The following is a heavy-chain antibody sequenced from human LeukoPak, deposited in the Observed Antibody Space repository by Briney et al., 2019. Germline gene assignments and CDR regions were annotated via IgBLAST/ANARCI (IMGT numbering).Heavy chain of an antibody. CDR1: GGSLSSDSYY. D-gene: IGHD4-23*01. CDR2: IYYVGGA. V-gene: IGHV4-39*07. J-gene: IGHJ4*02. CDR3: ARGDGGKPMGF. Sequence: SETLSLTCTVFGGSLSSDSYYWGWMRQPPGKGPEWVGTIYYVGGAFYNPSLRSRLTISMDTSRNQFSLRLSSMTAADTAAYYCARGDGGKPMGFWGQGTLVAVSS.